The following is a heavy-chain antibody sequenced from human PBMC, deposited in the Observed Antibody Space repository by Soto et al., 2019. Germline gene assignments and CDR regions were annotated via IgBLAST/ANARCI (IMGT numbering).Heavy chain of an antibody. Sequence: HVQLQESGPGLVKPSQTLSLTCTVSGGSISSGGYWGWIRQHPGKGLEWIGYIYYSGSTYYNPSLKSRLTISLDTSKNQIALKMSSVTAADTAVYYCARVEGSGSYLPPWGQGTLVTVSS. CDR2: IYYSGST. D-gene: IGHD3-10*01. CDR3: ARVEGSGSYLPP. CDR1: GGSISSGGY. J-gene: IGHJ5*02. V-gene: IGHV4-31*03.